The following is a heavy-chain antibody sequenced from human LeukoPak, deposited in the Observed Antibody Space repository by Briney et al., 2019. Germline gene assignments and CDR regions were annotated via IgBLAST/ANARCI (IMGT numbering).Heavy chain of an antibody. D-gene: IGHD2-2*01. V-gene: IGHV1-2*02. CDR1: GYTFTGYY. Sequence: ASVKVSCKASGYTFTGYYMHWVRQAPGQGLEWMGWINPNSGGTNYAQKFQGRVTMTRDTSISTAYMELSRLRSDDTAVYYCARVKYQLPIYYYYGMDVWGQGTTVTVSS. CDR3: ARVKYQLPIYYYYGMDV. J-gene: IGHJ6*02. CDR2: INPNSGGT.